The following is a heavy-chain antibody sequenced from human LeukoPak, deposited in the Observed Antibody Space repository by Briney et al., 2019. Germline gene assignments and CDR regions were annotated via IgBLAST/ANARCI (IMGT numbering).Heavy chain of an antibody. CDR2: ISVYHGNT. V-gene: IGHV1-18*01. D-gene: IGHD1-7*01. Sequence: ASVKVSCKGSGYIFKNYGISWVRQAPGQGLEWMGWISVYHGNTDYAQKLQGRLTMTTETSTNTAYMELRGLRSDDTAVYYCARELFLNYPFDYWGQGTLVTVSS. J-gene: IGHJ4*02. CDR1: GYIFKNYG. CDR3: ARELFLNYPFDY.